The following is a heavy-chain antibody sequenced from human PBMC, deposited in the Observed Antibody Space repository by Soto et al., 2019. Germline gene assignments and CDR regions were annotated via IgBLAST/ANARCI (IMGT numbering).Heavy chain of an antibody. CDR1: GGSISSGGYS. CDR3: ARGVKGSSWYWFDP. CDR2: IYHSGST. J-gene: IGHJ5*02. Sequence: SETLSLTCAVSGGSISSGGYSWSWIRQPPGKGPEWIGYIYHSGSTYYNPSLKSRVTISVDRSKNQFSLKLSSVTAADTAVYYCARGVKGSSWYWFDPWGQGTLVTVSS. D-gene: IGHD6-13*01. V-gene: IGHV4-30-2*01.